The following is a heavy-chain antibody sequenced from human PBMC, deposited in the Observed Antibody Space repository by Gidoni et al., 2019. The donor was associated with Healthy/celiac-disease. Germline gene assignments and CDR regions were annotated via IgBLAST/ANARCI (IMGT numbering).Heavy chain of an antibody. D-gene: IGHD2-15*01. Sequence: QVQLVQSGAEVKKPGSSVKVSCKASGGTFSSYAISWVRQAPGQGLEWMGGIIPIFGTANYAQKFQGRVTITADESTSTAYMELSSLRSEDTAVYYCARAVIGYCSGGSCRKGQYYFDYWGQGTLVTVSS. CDR2: IIPIFGTA. J-gene: IGHJ4*02. CDR3: ARAVIGYCSGGSCRKGQYYFDY. CDR1: GGTFSSYA. V-gene: IGHV1-69*01.